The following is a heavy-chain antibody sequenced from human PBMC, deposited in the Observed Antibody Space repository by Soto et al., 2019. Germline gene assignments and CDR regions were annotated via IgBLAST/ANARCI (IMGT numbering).Heavy chain of an antibody. J-gene: IGHJ5*01. Sequence: QVQLVQSGAEVKKPGASVKVSCKASGYTFTDYYIHWVRQTPGQGLEWMGRINPDGGGTKYAQKFQGXVTXXXDXXXXXXXXXXXXXXXXXXXXXXXXXXLXXXTHFDSWGQGTLIIVSS. CDR3: XXXLXXXTHFDS. CDR2: INPDGGGT. CDR1: GYTFTDYY. V-gene: IGHV1-2*02.